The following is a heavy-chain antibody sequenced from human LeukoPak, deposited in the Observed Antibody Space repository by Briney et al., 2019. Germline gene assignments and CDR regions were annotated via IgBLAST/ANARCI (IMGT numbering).Heavy chain of an antibody. CDR3: ARRITIFGVVILGWLDP. V-gene: IGHV4-39*07. Sequence: SETLSLTCTVSGGSISSSSYYWGWIRQPPGKGLEWIGSIYYSGSTYYNPSLKSRVTISVDTSKNQFSLKLSSVTAADTAVYYCARRITIFGVVILGWLDPWGQGTLVTVSS. D-gene: IGHD3-3*01. CDR1: GGSISSSSYY. CDR2: IYYSGST. J-gene: IGHJ5*02.